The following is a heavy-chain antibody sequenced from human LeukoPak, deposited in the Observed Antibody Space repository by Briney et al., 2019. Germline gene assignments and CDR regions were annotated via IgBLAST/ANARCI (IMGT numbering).Heavy chain of an antibody. J-gene: IGHJ6*02. Sequence: SQTLSLTCAISGDSVSSNSAAWNWIRQSPSRGLEWLGRTYYRSKWYNDYAVSVKSRITINPDTSKNQFSLQLNSVTPEDTAVYYCARDRDDILTGYYSRKVVSGMDVWGQGTTVTVSS. CDR3: ARDRDDILTGYYSRKVVSGMDV. CDR1: GDSVSSNSAA. D-gene: IGHD3-9*01. V-gene: IGHV6-1*01. CDR2: TYYRSKWYN.